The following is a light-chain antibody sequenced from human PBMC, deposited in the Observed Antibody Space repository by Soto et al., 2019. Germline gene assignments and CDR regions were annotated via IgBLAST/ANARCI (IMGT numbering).Light chain of an antibody. Sequence: DIVLTQSPDSLAVSLGARATINCKSSQSVLFSSNNLNYLAWYQQKPGQPPKLLIYWVSTRDSGVPDRFSGTGSGTNFTLIINSLQAEDVTVYYCQQNYSTPLTFGGGTNVEIK. V-gene: IGKV4-1*01. CDR2: WVS. CDR1: QSVLFSSNNLNY. CDR3: QQNYSTPLT. J-gene: IGKJ4*01.